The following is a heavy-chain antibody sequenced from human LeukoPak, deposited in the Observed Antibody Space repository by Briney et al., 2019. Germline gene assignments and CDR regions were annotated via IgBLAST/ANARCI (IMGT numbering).Heavy chain of an antibody. Sequence: GGSLRLSCAASGFTFSSYAMSWVRQAPGKGLEWVSAVSGSGGITYYADSVKGRFTISRDNSKNTLYLQMNSLRAEDTAVYYCAKDLPTEPSEYYYYYMDVWGKGTTVTVSS. CDR2: VSGSGGIT. CDR1: GFTFSSYA. J-gene: IGHJ6*03. CDR3: AKDLPTEPSEYYYYYMDV. D-gene: IGHD4-17*01. V-gene: IGHV3-23*01.